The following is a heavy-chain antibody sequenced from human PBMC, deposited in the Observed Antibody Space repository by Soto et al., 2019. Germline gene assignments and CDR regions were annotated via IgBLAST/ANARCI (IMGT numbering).Heavy chain of an antibody. V-gene: IGHV3-33*01. CDR2: IWYDGSNK. J-gene: IGHJ3*02. CDR3: ARMDYYDSSGYYFAPSDAFDI. CDR1: GFTFSSYG. Sequence: GGSLRLSCAASGFTFSSYGMHWVRQAPGKGLEWVAVIWYDGSNKYYADSVKGRFTISRDNSKNTLYLQMNSLRAEDTAVYYCARMDYYDSSGYYFAPSDAFDIWGQGTMVTVSS. D-gene: IGHD3-22*01.